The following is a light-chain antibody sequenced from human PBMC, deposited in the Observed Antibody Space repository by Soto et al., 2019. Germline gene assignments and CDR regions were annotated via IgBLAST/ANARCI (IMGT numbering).Light chain of an antibody. CDR3: QQRSNWLIT. Sequence: IVMTQSPGTLSVSPGERATLSCRASQNIGNKVVWYQQKPCQAPRLLIYDESNRATGIPARLSGSGSGTDLNLTISRLEPEDFAVYYCQQRSNWLITCGQGTRLDIK. V-gene: IGKV3-11*01. J-gene: IGKJ5*01. CDR2: DES. CDR1: QNIGNK.